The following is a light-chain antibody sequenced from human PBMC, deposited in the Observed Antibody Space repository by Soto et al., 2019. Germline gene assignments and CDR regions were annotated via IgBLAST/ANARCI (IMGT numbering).Light chain of an antibody. Sequence: PLSLSFSPGHPTSISCKSSQSLLHITGETFLFWYLQKPGQSPQLLIYEVSTRVSGVPDRFSGSGSGTDFTREICRVAADDLGSYYYSQSTGQPCAVGQGTRLEIK. CDR3: SQSTGQPCA. J-gene: IGKJ5*01. CDR2: EVS. CDR1: QSLLHITGETF. V-gene: IGKV2D-29*02.